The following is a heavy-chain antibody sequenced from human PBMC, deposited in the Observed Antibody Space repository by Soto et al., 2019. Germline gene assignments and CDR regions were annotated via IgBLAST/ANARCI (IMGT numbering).Heavy chain of an antibody. V-gene: IGHV3-30-3*01. J-gene: IGHJ4*02. CDR2: ISYDGSNK. D-gene: IGHD5-18*01. CDR1: VFTFSSYA. CDR3: ARDVVVFGIQLWFSLADAGTAHVY. Sequence: PGGSLRLSCAASVFTFSSYAMHWVRQAPGKGLEWVAVISYDGSNKYYADSVKGRFTISRDNSKNTLYLQMNSLRAEDTAVYYCARDVVVFGIQLWFSLADAGTAHVYWGPGPLVTVSS.